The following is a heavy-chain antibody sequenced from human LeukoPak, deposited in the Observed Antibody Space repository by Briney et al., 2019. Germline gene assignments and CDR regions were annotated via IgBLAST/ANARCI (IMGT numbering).Heavy chain of an antibody. CDR3: SRNRESESDSEGDY. CDR1: GFTFSRFW. J-gene: IGHJ4*02. D-gene: IGHD4-11*01. Sequence: GGSLRLSCSASGFTFSRFWMSWVRQAPGKGLEYVALIKQGGSEIFHMDSVKGRFTISRDDATNTLYLQMNSLRIEDTALYYCSRNRESESDSEGDYWGQGTLVTVSS. V-gene: IGHV3-7*02. CDR2: IKQGGSEI.